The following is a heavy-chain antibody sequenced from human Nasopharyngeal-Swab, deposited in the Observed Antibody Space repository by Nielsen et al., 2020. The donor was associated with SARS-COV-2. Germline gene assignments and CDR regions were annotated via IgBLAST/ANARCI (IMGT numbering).Heavy chain of an antibody. V-gene: IGHV4-59*01. CDR3: ARDPGIVGATHVFDY. CDR2: IYYSGST. Sequence: SETLSLTCTVSGGSISSYYWSWIRQPPGKGLEWIGYIYYSGSTNYNPSLKSRVTISVDTSKNPFSLKLSSVTAADTAVYYCARDPGIVGATHVFDYWGQGTLVTVSS. D-gene: IGHD1-26*01. CDR1: GGSISSYY. J-gene: IGHJ4*02.